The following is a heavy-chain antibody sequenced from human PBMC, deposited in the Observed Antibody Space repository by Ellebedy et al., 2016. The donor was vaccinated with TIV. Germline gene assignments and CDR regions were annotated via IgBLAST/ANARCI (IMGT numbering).Heavy chain of an antibody. D-gene: IGHD2/OR15-2a*01. CDR2: SKNKGNNYAT. J-gene: IGHJ4*02. CDR3: TKTFYFD. V-gene: IGHV3-72*01. CDR1: GFTFSDEH. Sequence: GGSLRLXCATSGFTFSDEHMDWVRQAPGKGLEWVGRSKNKGNNYATQYAASVKGRFTISRDDSTNSLYLQMNSLRTEDTATYYCTKTFYFDWGQGTLVIVSS.